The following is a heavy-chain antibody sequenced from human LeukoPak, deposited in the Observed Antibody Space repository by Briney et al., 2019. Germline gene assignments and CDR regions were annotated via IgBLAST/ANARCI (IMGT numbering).Heavy chain of an antibody. D-gene: IGHD2-2*01. Sequence: TGGSLRLSCAASGFPFSSYAMSWVRQAPGKGREWVSVIHSGGSTYYADSVKGRFTIPRDNSKNTLYLQMNSLRVEDTAVYYCARDPPVCSTSCLDYWGQGTLVTVSS. CDR1: GFPFSSYA. CDR3: ARDPPVCSTSCLDY. CDR2: IHSGGST. V-gene: IGHV3-53*01. J-gene: IGHJ4*02.